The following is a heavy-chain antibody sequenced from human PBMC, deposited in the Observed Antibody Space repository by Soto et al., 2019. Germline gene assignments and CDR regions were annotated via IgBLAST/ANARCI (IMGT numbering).Heavy chain of an antibody. V-gene: IGHV2-5*02. D-gene: IGHD3-3*01. J-gene: IGHJ6*03. CDR1: GFTFTSSGIG. CDR3: AHTRAEDLWRGHQYHHYYYMDV. Sequence: QITLKESGPTLVKPTQTLTLTCAFSGFTFTSSGIGVGWVRQPPGKAPEWLALIFWDDEKRYRPSLKSRLSITKDTSKSQVVLTMTTMDPVDTATYFCAHTRAEDLWRGHQYHHYYYMDVWGRGTTVTVSS. CDR2: IFWDDEK.